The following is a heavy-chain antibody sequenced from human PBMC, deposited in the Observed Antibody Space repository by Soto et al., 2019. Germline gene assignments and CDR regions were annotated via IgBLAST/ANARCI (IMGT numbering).Heavy chain of an antibody. D-gene: IGHD2-15*01. CDR1: GFSLNTRAVG. CDR2: INWNDDK. Sequence: QITLKEAGPTLVKPTQTLTLTCTFSGFSLNTRAVGVGWIRQPPGKALEWLALINWNDDKRYSPSLKDRLTITKDTSKDHVVLTMTNIDPVDTAPYYCAHRHDLGGFDIWGQGTTVTVSS. V-gene: IGHV2-5*01. J-gene: IGHJ3*02. CDR3: AHRHDLGGFDI.